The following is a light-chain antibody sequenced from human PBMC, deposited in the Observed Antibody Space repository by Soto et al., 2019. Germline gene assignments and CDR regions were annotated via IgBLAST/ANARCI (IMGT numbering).Light chain of an antibody. CDR1: RTDIGTYKY. CDR3: CSYTTSTGVI. V-gene: IGLV2-14*03. Sequence: QSALTQPASVSGSPGQSITISCTGTRTDIGTYKYVSWYQQHPGKAPKLVIYDVLHRPSGVSSRFSGSKSGNTASLTISGLQAEDGADYYCCSYTTSTGVIFGGGTKLTVL. J-gene: IGLJ2*01. CDR2: DVL.